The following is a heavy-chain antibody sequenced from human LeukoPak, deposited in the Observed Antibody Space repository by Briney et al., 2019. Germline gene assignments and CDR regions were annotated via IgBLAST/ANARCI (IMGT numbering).Heavy chain of an antibody. CDR2: ISWNSNNI. J-gene: IGHJ3*02. Sequence: GRSLRLSCAASGLTFDDYAMHWVRQAPGKGLEWVSGISWNSNNIAYADSVKGRFTISRDNSKNTLYLQMNSLRAEDTAVYYCAKYTDDAFDIWGQGTMVTVSS. V-gene: IGHV3-9*01. CDR3: AKYTDDAFDI. CDR1: GLTFDDYA.